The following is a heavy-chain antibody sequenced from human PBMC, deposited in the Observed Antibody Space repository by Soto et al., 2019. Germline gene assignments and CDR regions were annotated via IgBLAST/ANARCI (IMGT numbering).Heavy chain of an antibody. Sequence: QVQLVQSGAEVKKPGSSVKVSCKASGGTFSSYAINWVRQAPGQGLEWMGGIIRIFGTPDYAQRFQGSVTITADESTSTAYMELSSLRSEDTAVYYCARQGSNEYYYYGMDVWGQGTTVTVSS. CDR1: GGTFSSYA. CDR3: ARQGSNEYYYYGMDV. J-gene: IGHJ6*02. CDR2: IIRIFGTP. D-gene: IGHD3-10*01. V-gene: IGHV1-69*12.